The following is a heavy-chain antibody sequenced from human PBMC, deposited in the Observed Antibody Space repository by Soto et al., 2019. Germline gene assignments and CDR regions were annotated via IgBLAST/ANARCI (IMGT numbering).Heavy chain of an antibody. CDR3: AKDLLPNTVTTCGS. Sequence: ESGGGVVQPGRSLRLSCAASGFTFDSYGMHWARQAPGKGLEWVAVISSDGNNKYYADSVKGRFTISRDNFKNTLYLQMSSLRADDTAVYYCAKDLLPNTVTTCGSWGQGTLVTVSS. CDR1: GFTFDSYG. V-gene: IGHV3-30*18. D-gene: IGHD4-17*01. J-gene: IGHJ5*02. CDR2: ISSDGNNK.